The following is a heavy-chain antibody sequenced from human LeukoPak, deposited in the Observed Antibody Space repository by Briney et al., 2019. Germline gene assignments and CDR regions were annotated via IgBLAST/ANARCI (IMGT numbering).Heavy chain of an antibody. CDR1: GFTFGDYA. CDR3: TRSAGYSSGWYHDY. Sequence: GGSLRLSCTASGFTFGDYAMSWVRQAPGKGLEWVGFIRSKAYGGTTEYAASVKCRFTISRDDSKSIAYLQMNSLKTEDTAVYYCTRSAGYSSGWYHDYWGQGTLVTVSS. D-gene: IGHD6-19*01. J-gene: IGHJ4*02. CDR2: IRSKAYGGTT. V-gene: IGHV3-49*04.